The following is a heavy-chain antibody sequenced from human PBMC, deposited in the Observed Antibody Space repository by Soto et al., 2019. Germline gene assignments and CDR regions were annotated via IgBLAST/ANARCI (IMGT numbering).Heavy chain of an antibody. Sequence: SETLSLTCTVSGGSISSGGYYWSWIRQHLGKGLEWIGYIYYSGSTYYNPSLKSRVTISVDTSKNQFSLKLSSVTAADTAVYYCARELSESSGWPFSGMDVWGQGTTVTVSS. CDR1: GGSISSGGYY. D-gene: IGHD6-19*01. V-gene: IGHV4-31*03. J-gene: IGHJ6*02. CDR2: IYYSGST. CDR3: ARELSESSGWPFSGMDV.